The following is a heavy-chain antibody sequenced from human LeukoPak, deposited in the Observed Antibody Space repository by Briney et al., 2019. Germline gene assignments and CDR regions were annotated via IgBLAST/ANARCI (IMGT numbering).Heavy chain of an antibody. CDR2: IYYSGST. CDR3: ARRIAVAASTWSDP. D-gene: IGHD6-19*01. J-gene: IGHJ5*02. V-gene: IGHV4-39*01. Sequence: SETLSLTCTVSGGSISSSSYYWGWIRQPPGKGLEWIGSIYYSGSTYYNPSLKSRVTISVDTSKNQFSLKLRSVTAADTAVYYCARRIAVAASTWSDPWGQGALVTVSS. CDR1: GGSISSSSYY.